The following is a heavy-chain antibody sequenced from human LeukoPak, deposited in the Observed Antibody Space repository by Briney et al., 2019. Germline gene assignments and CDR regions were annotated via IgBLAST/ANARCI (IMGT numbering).Heavy chain of an antibody. V-gene: IGHV3-30*04. CDR2: ISYDGSNK. CDR3: ARDRVGVAGTRIGFDY. Sequence: GGSLRLSCAASGFTFSSYAMHWVRQAPGKGLGWVAVISYDGSNKYYADSVKGRFTISRDNSKNTLYLQMNSLRAEDTAVYYCARDRVGVAGTRIGFDYWGQGTLVTVSS. J-gene: IGHJ4*02. CDR1: GFTFSSYA. D-gene: IGHD6-19*01.